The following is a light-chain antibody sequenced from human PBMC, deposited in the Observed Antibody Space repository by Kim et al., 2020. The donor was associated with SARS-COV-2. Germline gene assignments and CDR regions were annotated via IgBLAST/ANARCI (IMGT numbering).Light chain of an antibody. CDR1: SPNIGSNS. Sequence: GQAFSNSGSGDSPNIGSNSVYWFSQLPGTAPRLLIYRIDQRPSGVPDRFSGSKSGTSASLAISGLRSEDEAEYYCAAWDDHLSGVVFGGGTQLTVL. CDR3: AAWDDHLSGVV. CDR2: RID. V-gene: IGLV1-47*01. J-gene: IGLJ2*01.